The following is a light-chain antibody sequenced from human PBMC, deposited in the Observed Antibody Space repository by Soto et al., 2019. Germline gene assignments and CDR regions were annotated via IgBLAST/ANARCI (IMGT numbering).Light chain of an antibody. CDR1: NIGSES. CDR3: HVCYSSSAHPDWV. V-gene: IGLV3-21*04. Sequence: SYELTQPPSVSVAPGKTATITCGGNNIGSESVHWYQQKPGQAPVLVIYYDSDRPSGIPERFSGSNSGNTATLTISRVEPVDEPYYYCHVCYSSSAHPDWVFGGGTQLTVL. CDR2: YDS. J-gene: IGLJ3*02.